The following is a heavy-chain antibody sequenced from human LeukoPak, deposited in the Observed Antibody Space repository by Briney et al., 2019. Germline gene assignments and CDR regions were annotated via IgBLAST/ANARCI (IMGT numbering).Heavy chain of an antibody. CDR3: ARDPGALRFLEWQPQFDY. Sequence: SVKVSCKASGYTFTSYGISWVRQAPGQGLEWMGWISAYNGNTNYAQKLQGRVTMSTDTSTSTAYMELRSLRSDDTAVYYCARDPGALRFLEWQPQFDYWGQGALVTVSS. V-gene: IGHV1-18*01. D-gene: IGHD3-3*01. CDR2: ISAYNGNT. J-gene: IGHJ4*02. CDR1: GYTFTSYG.